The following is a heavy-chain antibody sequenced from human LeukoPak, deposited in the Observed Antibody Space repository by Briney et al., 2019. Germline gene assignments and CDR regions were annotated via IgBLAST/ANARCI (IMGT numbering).Heavy chain of an antibody. V-gene: IGHV3-21*01. J-gene: IGHJ5*02. Sequence: GGSLRLSCAASGFTFSSYSMNWVRQAPGKGLEWVSSISSSSSYIYYADSVKGRFTISRDNAKNSLYLQMNSLRAEDTAVYYCARGVTGRGFDPWGQGTLVTVPS. CDR1: GFTFSSYS. CDR3: ARGVTGRGFDP. CDR2: ISSSSSYI. D-gene: IGHD7-27*01.